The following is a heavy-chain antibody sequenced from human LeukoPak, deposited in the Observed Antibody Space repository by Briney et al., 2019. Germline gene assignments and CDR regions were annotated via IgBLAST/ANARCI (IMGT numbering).Heavy chain of an antibody. CDR1: GFSFSSHG. CDR2: SGSGGST. Sequence: GGSLRLSCAASGFSFSSHGMSWVRQAPGKGLELVSVSGSGGSTFYANSVKGRFTVSRDNSKNTVYMQMNSLRADDAAVYYCVKGLHYGEADWGQGTRVTVSS. CDR3: VKGLHYGEAD. V-gene: IGHV3-23*01. D-gene: IGHD4-17*01. J-gene: IGHJ4*02.